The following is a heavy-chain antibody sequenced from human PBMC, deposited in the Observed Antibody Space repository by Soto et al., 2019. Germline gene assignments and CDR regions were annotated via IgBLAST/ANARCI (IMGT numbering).Heavy chain of an antibody. V-gene: IGHV1-69*01. Sequence: QVQLVQSGAEVTKPGSSVKVSCKASGGTFSSYALSWVRPAPGQGIGCMGGIIPIFGTASYAQQFQGRVTITADESTSTAYTGLSSLRSEDTAGYYCARVIARRDYDCRTVLSGMYVWGQVTTVTVAS. CDR2: IIPIFGTA. J-gene: IGHJ6*02. CDR1: GGTFSSYA. D-gene: IGHD3-22*01. CDR3: ARVIARRDYDCRTVLSGMYV.